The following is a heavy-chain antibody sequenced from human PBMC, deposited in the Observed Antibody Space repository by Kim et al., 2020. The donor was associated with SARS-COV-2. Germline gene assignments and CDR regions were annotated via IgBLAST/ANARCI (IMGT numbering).Heavy chain of an antibody. Sequence: GGSLRLSCAASGFTFSSYGMHWVRQAPGKGLEWVAVIWYDGSNKYYADSVKGRFTISRDNSKNTLYLQMNSLRAEDTAVYYCAREGDFDWLSLYYFDYWGQGTLVTVSS. V-gene: IGHV3-33*01. CDR3: AREGDFDWLSLYYFDY. D-gene: IGHD3-9*01. CDR2: IWYDGSNK. CDR1: GFTFSSYG. J-gene: IGHJ4*02.